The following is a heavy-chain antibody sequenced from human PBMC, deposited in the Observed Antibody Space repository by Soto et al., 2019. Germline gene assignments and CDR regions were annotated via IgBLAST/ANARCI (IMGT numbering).Heavy chain of an antibody. D-gene: IGHD1-26*01. J-gene: IGHJ4*02. CDR1: GFTFSSYG. CDR3: AKDVNSGSYTGPFDY. V-gene: IGHV3-30*18. CDR2: ISYDGSNK. Sequence: QVQLVESGGGVVQPGRSLRLSCAASGFTFSSYGMHWVRQAPGKGLEWVAVISYDGSNKYYADSVKGRFTISRDNSKNTLYLQMNSLRAEDTAVYYCAKDVNSGSYTGPFDYWGQGTLVTVSS.